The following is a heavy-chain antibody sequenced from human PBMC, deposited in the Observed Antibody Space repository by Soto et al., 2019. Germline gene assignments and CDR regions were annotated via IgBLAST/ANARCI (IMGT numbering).Heavy chain of an antibody. V-gene: IGHV1-3*01. CDR2: INAGNGYK. D-gene: IGHD6-19*01. Sequence: QVPLVQSGAEVKMPGASVRISCKASGYTFTAYLIHWVRQAPGQGLEWMGWINAGNGYKEYAQKFQGRINITRNISATTAYLEVTGLTPEDTAIYYCARDRVAVRWFDPWGQGSLVTVSS. CDR1: GYTFTAYL. J-gene: IGHJ5*02. CDR3: ARDRVAVRWFDP.